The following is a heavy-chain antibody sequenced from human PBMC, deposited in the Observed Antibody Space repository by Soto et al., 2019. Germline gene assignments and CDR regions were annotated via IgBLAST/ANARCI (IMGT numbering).Heavy chain of an antibody. CDR1: GGTFSSYA. CDR3: ARDGTAMVQTRLFDY. J-gene: IGHJ4*02. V-gene: IGHV1-69*12. Sequence: QVQLVQSGAEVKKPGSSVKVSCKASGGTFSSYAISWVRQAPGQGLEWMGGIIPIFGTANYAQKFQGRVKSTADESTSKAYMELSSLRSEDTAVYYCARDGTAMVQTRLFDYWGQGTLVTVSS. CDR2: IIPIFGTA. D-gene: IGHD5-18*01.